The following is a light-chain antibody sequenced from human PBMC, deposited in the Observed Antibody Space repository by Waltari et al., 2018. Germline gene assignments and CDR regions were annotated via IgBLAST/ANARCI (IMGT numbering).Light chain of an antibody. CDR3: CSYAGSGTYV. J-gene: IGLJ1*01. CDR1: TSDVGNYNL. V-gene: IGLV2-23*02. Sequence: QSALTQPASVSGPPGQSITISCTGTTSDVGNYNLVSWYQQHPGKAPKLMICEVIKRPAGVSVRFSGSKSVNCASLTVCGLQSEDEVDYSCCSYAGSGTYVFGTGTKVTVL. CDR2: EVI.